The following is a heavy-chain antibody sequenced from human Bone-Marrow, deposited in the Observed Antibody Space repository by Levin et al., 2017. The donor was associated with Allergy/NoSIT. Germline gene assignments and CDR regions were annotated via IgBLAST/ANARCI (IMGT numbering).Heavy chain of an antibody. J-gene: IGHJ4*02. CDR2: TSTHGTND. CDR3: ARDNGGGWLPDI. V-gene: IGHV3-30*14. Sequence: GGSLRLSCAASGFTFRDYAMHWVRQAPGKGLEWVAATSTHGTNDFYAGSVKGRFTISRDNFKNTLYLQMDNLRREDTATYYCARDNGGGWLPDIWGQGTLVTVSS. D-gene: IGHD6-19*01. CDR1: GFTFRDYA.